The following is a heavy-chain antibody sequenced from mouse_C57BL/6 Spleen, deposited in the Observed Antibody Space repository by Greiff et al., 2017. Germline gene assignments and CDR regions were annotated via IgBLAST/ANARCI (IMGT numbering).Heavy chain of an antibody. CDR2: IYPGDGDT. J-gene: IGHJ3*01. CDR1: GCAFSSYW. V-gene: IGHV1-80*01. Sequence: VQLQQSGAELVKPGASVKISCKASGCAFSSYWMNWVKQRPGKGLEGIGQIYPGDGDTNYNGKFKGKATLTADKSSSTAYMQLSSLTSEDSAVYFCARNYGNYEPFAYWGQGTLVTVSA. D-gene: IGHD2-1*01. CDR3: ARNYGNYEPFAY.